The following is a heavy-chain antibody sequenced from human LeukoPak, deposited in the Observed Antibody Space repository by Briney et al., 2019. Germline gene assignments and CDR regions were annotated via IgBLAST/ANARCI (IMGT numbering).Heavy chain of an antibody. J-gene: IGHJ3*02. CDR3: ARQSSDCSGGSCYLDAFDI. Sequence: SETLSLTCTVSGGSISSSSYYWGWIRQPPGKGLEWIGSIYYSGSTYYNPSLKSRVTISVDTSSNQFSLKLSSVTAADTAVYYCARQSSDCSGGSCYLDAFDIWGQGTMVTVSS. V-gene: IGHV4-39*01. D-gene: IGHD2-15*01. CDR1: GGSISSSSYY. CDR2: IYYSGST.